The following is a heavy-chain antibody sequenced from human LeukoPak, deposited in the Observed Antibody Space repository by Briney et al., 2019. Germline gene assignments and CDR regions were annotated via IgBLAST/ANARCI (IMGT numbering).Heavy chain of an antibody. V-gene: IGHV3-21*01. J-gene: IGHJ1*01. D-gene: IGHD3-10*01. Sequence: SGGPLRLSCVASGFTFSSYSMNWVRQAPGKGLEWVSSISSSSSYIYYADSVKGRFTISRDNAKNSLYLQMNSLRAEDTAVYYCAREGVPAIQHWGQGTLVTVSS. CDR1: GFTFSSYS. CDR2: ISSSSSYI. CDR3: AREGVPAIQH.